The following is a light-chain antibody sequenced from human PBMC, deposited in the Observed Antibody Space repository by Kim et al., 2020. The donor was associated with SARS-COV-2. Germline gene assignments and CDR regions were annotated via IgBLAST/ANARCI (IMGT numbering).Light chain of an antibody. Sequence: SPGERATLSCKTSQNIGSTYLAWYQQKPGQTPRLLIHDISRRPTGIPDRFSGSGSGTDFTLTITRLEPEDFAVYYCQHYGHSPRMFGQGTKVDIK. CDR1: QNIGSTY. CDR3: QHYGHSPRM. V-gene: IGKV3-20*01. CDR2: DIS. J-gene: IGKJ1*01.